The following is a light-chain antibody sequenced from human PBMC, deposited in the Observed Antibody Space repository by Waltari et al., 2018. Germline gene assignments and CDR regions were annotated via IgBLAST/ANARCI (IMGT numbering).Light chain of an antibody. CDR3: SSYASSNNLV. CDR1: SSDVGGYNS. V-gene: IGLV2-8*01. Sequence: QSALTQPPSASGSPGQSVTISCTGTSSDVGGYNSVSWYQQHPGKVPKLMIYEVSKRPSGVPDRFSGYKSGNTAFLTVSGLQTEDEADYYCSSYASSNNLVFGGGTKLTVL. CDR2: EVS. J-gene: IGLJ3*02.